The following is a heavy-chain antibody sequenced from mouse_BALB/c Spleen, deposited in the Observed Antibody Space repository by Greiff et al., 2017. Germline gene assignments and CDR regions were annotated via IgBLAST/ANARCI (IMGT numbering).Heavy chain of an antibody. D-gene: IGHD2-3*01. CDR2: IKPINGRT. J-gene: IGHJ4*01. CDR1: GYPFPSYW. CDR3: ARRIYDGYYGDAMDY. Sequence: VKQSCTAFGYPFPSYWMHWVTQRPGQGLEWIAEIKPINGRTHYNENSKSNTTLTVDKSASTAYMQLSSLTSEYSAVYYCARRIYDGYYGDAMDYWGQGTSVTVSS. V-gene: IGHV1S81*02.